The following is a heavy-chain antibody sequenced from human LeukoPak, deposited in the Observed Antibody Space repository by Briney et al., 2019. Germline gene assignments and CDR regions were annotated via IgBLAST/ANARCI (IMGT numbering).Heavy chain of an antibody. CDR3: ARAGDYYGSGSHMDV. CDR2: ISYDGSNK. J-gene: IGHJ6*03. V-gene: IGHV3-30*04. D-gene: IGHD3-10*01. Sequence: GGSLRLSCAASGFTFSSYAMHWVRQAPGKGLEWVAVISYDGSNKYYADSVKGRFTISRDNSKNTLYLQMNSLRAEDTAVYYCARAGDYYGSGSHMDVWGKGTTVTVSS. CDR1: GFTFSSYA.